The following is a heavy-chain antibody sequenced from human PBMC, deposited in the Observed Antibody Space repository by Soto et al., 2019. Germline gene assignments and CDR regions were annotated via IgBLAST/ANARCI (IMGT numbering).Heavy chain of an antibody. CDR3: AKVSVPAAIAYYYYGMDV. D-gene: IGHD2-2*01. V-gene: IGHV3-30*18. J-gene: IGHJ6*02. Sequence: QVQLVESGGGVVQPGRSLRISCAASGFTFSSYGMHWVRQAPGKGLEWLAIIAYDGSNKYYADAVKGRLTISRDNSKNTLYLQMNSLRAEDTAVYYCAKVSVPAAIAYYYYGMDVWGQVTTVTVSS. CDR1: GFTFSSYG. CDR2: IAYDGSNK.